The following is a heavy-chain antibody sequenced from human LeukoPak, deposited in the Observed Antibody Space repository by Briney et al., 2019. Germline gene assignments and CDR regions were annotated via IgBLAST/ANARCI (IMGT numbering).Heavy chain of an antibody. CDR3: ARSPDILTGENFDY. CDR1: GYTFGSDD. V-gene: IGHV1-8*03. D-gene: IGHD3-9*01. Sequence: GASVKVSCKASGYTFGSDDINWVRQATGQGLEWMGWINPNNGNLGYAQKFQGRVTITRNTPISTAYMELSSLTSEDTAVYYCARSPDILTGENFDYWGQGTLVTVSS. CDR2: INPNNGNL. J-gene: IGHJ4*02.